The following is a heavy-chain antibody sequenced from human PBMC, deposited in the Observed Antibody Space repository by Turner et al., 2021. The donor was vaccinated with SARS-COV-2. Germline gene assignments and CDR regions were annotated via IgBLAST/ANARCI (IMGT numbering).Heavy chain of an antibody. CDR3: AKQQGLYSNPMYYFDY. V-gene: IGHV3-30*18. CDR2: TSYDGSNK. CDR1: GFTFSSYG. D-gene: IGHD4-4*01. Sequence: QVQLVESGGGAVQPGSSLRLSWAASGFTFSSYGMHWVRQAPGKGLEWVAVTSYDGSNKYYADSVKGRFTISRDNSKNTLYLQMNSLRAEDTAVYYCAKQQGLYSNPMYYFDYWGQGTLVTVSS. J-gene: IGHJ4*02.